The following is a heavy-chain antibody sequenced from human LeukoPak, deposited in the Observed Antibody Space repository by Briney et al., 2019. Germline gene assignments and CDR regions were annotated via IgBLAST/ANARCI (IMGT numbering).Heavy chain of an antibody. CDR2: IHRDGRT. Sequence: PSETLSLTCAVSGVTISSSEWWIWVRQPPGQGLEWIGEIHRDGRTRYNPSLKSRVTMSMDYSKNQFSLSVTSVTAADTAIYYCGKTDIYFNPIDYWGPGSLVTVSS. CDR1: GVTISSSEW. J-gene: IGHJ4*02. CDR3: GKTDIYFNPIDY. D-gene: IGHD3-9*01. V-gene: IGHV4-4*02.